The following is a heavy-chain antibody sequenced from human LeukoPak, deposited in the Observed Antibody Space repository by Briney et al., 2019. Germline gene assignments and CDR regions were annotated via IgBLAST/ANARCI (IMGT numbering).Heavy chain of an antibody. V-gene: IGHV3-43*02. Sequence: GGSLRLSCAASGFTFDDYAMHWVRQAPGKGLEWVSLISGEGGSTYYADSVKGRFTISRDNSKNSLYLQMNSLRTEDTALYYCARGGITSSTQFDYWGQGTLVTVSS. CDR2: ISGEGGST. CDR3: ARGGITSSTQFDY. J-gene: IGHJ4*02. D-gene: IGHD2-2*01. CDR1: GFTFDDYA.